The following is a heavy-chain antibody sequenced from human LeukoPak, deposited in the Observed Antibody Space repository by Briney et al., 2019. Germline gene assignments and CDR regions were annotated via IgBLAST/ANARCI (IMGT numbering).Heavy chain of an antibody. Sequence: GGSLRLSCAATGFTFSSYAMRWVRQAPGKGLEWVSVIYSGGSTYYADSVKGRFTISRDNSKNTLYLQMNSLRAEDTAVYYCAREHSRENWFDPWGQGTLVIVSS. CDR1: GFTFSSYA. CDR3: AREHSRENWFDP. CDR2: IYSGGST. V-gene: IGHV3-66*01. D-gene: IGHD6-13*01. J-gene: IGHJ5*02.